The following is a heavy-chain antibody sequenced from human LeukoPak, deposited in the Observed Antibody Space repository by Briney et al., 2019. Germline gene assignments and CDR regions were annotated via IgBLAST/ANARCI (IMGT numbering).Heavy chain of an antibody. CDR2: ISAYNGNT. Sequence: ASVKVSCKASGYTFTSYGISWVRQAPGQGLEWMGWISAYNGNTNYAQKLQGRVTMTTDTSTSTAYMELRSLRSDDTAVYYCASGRYCSSTSCLYYYYYYMDVWGKGTTVTVSS. CDR1: GYTFTSYG. CDR3: ASGRYCSSTSCLYYYYYYMDV. J-gene: IGHJ6*03. D-gene: IGHD2-2*01. V-gene: IGHV1-18*01.